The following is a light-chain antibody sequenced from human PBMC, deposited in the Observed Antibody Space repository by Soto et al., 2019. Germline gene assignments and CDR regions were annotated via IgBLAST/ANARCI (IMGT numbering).Light chain of an antibody. Sequence: QSALTQPASVSGSPGQSITISCTGTSSDVGGYNYVSWYQQHPGKAPKLMIYDVSNRPSGVSNRFSGSKSGNTASLTISGXXXEXEADYYCCSYTSSSTPVVFGGGTKLTVL. CDR2: DVS. CDR1: SSDVGGYNY. V-gene: IGLV2-14*03. CDR3: CSYTSSSTPVV. J-gene: IGLJ2*01.